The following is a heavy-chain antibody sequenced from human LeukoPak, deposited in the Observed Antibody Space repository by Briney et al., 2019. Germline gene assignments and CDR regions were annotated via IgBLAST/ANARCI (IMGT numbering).Heavy chain of an antibody. V-gene: IGHV4-59*01. CDR1: GFTFSDYY. J-gene: IGHJ4*02. CDR2: IYYSGST. D-gene: IGHD6-6*01. CDR3: ARTPLRSSRGYYFDY. Sequence: LRLSCAASGFTFSDYYMSWIRQPPGKGLEWIGYIYYSGSTNYNPSLKSRVTISVDTSKNQFSLKLSSVTAADTAVYYCARTPLRSSRGYYFDYWGQGTLVTVSS.